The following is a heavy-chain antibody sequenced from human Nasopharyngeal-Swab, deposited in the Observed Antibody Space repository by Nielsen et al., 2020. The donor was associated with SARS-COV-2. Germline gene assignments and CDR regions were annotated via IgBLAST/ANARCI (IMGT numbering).Heavy chain of an antibody. CDR3: ARGYSSSWFDY. CDR1: GGSVSSGSYY. J-gene: IGHJ4*02. CDR2: IYYSGST. Sequence: GSLRLSCTVSGGSVSSGSYYWSWIRQPPEKGLEWIGYIYYSGSTNYNPSLKSRVTISVDTSKNQFSLKLSSVTAADTAVYYCARGYSSSWFDYWGQGTLVTVSS. D-gene: IGHD6-13*01. V-gene: IGHV4-61*01.